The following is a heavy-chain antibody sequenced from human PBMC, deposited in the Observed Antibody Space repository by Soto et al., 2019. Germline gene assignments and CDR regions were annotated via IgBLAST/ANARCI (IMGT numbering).Heavy chain of an antibody. J-gene: IGHJ4*02. CDR2: ISYDGSNQ. CDR1: GFTFNIYG. Sequence: GGSLRLSCAASGFTFNIYGMHWVRQAPDKGLGWVALISYDGSNQYYADSVKGRFTISRDNSKNTLFLQMNSLRADDTAVYYCAKDQASGQGSFDSWGQGTLVTVSS. CDR3: AKDQASGQGSFDS. V-gene: IGHV3-30*18.